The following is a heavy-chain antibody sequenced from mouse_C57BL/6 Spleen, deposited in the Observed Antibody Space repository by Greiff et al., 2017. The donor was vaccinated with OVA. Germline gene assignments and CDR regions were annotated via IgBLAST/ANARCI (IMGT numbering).Heavy chain of an antibody. CDR1: GYTFTSYG. CDR2: IYPRSGNT. CDR3: ARGGGYDGGNAMDY. J-gene: IGHJ4*01. D-gene: IGHD2-2*01. Sequence: VHLVESGAELARPGASVKLSCKASGYTFTSYGISWVKQRTGQGLEWIGEIYPRSGNTYYNEKFKGKATLTADKSSSTAYMELRSLTSEDSAVYFCARGGGYDGGNAMDYWGQGTSVTVSS. V-gene: IGHV1-81*01.